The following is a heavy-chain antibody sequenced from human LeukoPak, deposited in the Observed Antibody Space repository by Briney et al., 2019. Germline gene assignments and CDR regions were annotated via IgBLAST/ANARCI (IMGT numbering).Heavy chain of an antibody. J-gene: IGHJ4*02. Sequence: PSQTLSLTCTVSGGSISSGSYYWSWIRQPAGKGLEWIGRIYTSGSTNYNPSLKSRVTISVDTSKNQFSLKLSSVTAADTAVYYCARASLTYYYDSSGGHIKYYFDYWGQGTLVTVSS. D-gene: IGHD3-22*01. CDR3: ARASLTYYYDSSGGHIKYYFDY. CDR2: IYTSGST. CDR1: GGSISSGSYY. V-gene: IGHV4-61*02.